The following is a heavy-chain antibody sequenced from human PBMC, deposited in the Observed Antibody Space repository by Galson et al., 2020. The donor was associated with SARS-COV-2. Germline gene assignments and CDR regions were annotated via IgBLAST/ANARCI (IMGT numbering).Heavy chain of an antibody. J-gene: IGHJ3*02. CDR1: GGSISSHY. CDR3: ARDRRRWLQLGSQGAFDI. D-gene: IGHD5-12*01. V-gene: IGHV4-59*11. Sequence: SQTLSLTCTVSGGSISSHYWSWIRQPPGKGLEWIGYIYYSGSTNYNPSLKSRVTISVDTSKNQFSLKLSSVTAADTAVYYCARDRRRWLQLGSQGAFDIWGQGTMVTVSS. CDR2: IYYSGST.